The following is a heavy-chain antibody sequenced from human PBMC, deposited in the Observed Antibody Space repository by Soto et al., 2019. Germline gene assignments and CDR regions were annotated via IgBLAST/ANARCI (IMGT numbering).Heavy chain of an antibody. D-gene: IGHD3-3*01. CDR2: IIPIFGTA. V-gene: IGHV1-69*13. J-gene: IGHJ6*02. CDR1: GGTFSSYA. CDR3: ARDSWREKFTNYYYYYGMDV. Sequence: SVKVSCKASGGTFSSYAISWVRQAPGQGLEWMGGIIPIFGTANYAQKFHGRVTITADESTSTAYMELSSLRSEDTAVYYCARDSWREKFTNYYYYYGMDVWGQGXTVTVYS.